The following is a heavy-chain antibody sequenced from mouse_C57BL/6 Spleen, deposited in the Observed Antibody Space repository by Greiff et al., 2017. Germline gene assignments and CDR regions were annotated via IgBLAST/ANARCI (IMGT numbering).Heavy chain of an antibody. CDR1: GYAFTNYL. Sequence: VKLQQSGAELVRPGTSVKVSCKASGYAFTNYLIEWVKQRPGQGLEWIGVINPGSGGTNYNEKFKGKATLTADKSSSTAYMPLSSLTSEDSAVYFCARSGRPIYDGYYGYWGQGTTLTVSS. CDR3: ARSGRPIYDGYYGY. V-gene: IGHV1-54*01. D-gene: IGHD2-3*01. J-gene: IGHJ2*01. CDR2: INPGSGGT.